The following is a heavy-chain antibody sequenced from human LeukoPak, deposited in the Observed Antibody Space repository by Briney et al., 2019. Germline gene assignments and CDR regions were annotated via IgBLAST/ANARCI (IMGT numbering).Heavy chain of an antibody. CDR2: ISVYAGKT. CDR3: ARDLGNRVATTPDH. Sequence: ASVKVSCKAYGYTFTSYGITWVRQAPGQGPEWMGWISVYAGKTEYAQKFQGRVTMTTDTSTNTAYMELRSLGSDDTAVYYCARDLGNRVATTPDHWGQGTLVTVSS. D-gene: IGHD5-12*01. J-gene: IGHJ4*02. V-gene: IGHV1-18*01. CDR1: GYTFTSYG.